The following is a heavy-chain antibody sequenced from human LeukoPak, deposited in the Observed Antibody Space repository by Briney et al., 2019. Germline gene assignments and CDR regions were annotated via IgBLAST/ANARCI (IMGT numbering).Heavy chain of an antibody. Sequence: PGRSLRLSCAASGFTFSSYGMHWVRQAPGKGLEWVAVISYDGSNKYYADSVKGRFTISRDNSKNTLYLQMNSLRAEDTAVYYCAKGYGQWRPSYFDYWGQGTLVTVSS. CDR3: AKGYGQWRPSYFDY. D-gene: IGHD6-19*01. CDR1: GFTFSSYG. CDR2: ISYDGSNK. J-gene: IGHJ4*02. V-gene: IGHV3-30*18.